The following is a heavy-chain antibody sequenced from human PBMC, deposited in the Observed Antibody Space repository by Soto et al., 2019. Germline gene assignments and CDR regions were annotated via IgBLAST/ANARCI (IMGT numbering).Heavy chain of an antibody. D-gene: IGHD3-3*01. CDR3: GRIPRPFDFYGLDV. Sequence: PGGSLRLSCAGSGFAFSSYEMTWVRQAPGKGLEWVSDIDKYGNKIYYVDSVKGRFTISRDNARNSLFLQMHSLRADDTALYYCGRIPRPFDFYGLDVWGQGNTVTVSS. CDR2: IDKYGNKI. J-gene: IGHJ6*02. CDR1: GFAFSSYE. V-gene: IGHV3-48*03.